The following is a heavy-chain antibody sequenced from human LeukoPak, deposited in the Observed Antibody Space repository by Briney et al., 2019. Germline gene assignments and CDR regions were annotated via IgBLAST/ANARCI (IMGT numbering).Heavy chain of an antibody. CDR3: VREAGYCASVCLKSNWFDP. CDR1: GFPFSNHA. V-gene: IGHV3-23*01. D-gene: IGHD2-21*02. CDR2: ISNGNT. J-gene: IGHJ5*02. Sequence: PGGSLRLSCAASGFPFSNHAMSWVCQPPGKGLEWVSAISNGNTYYADSVGGRFTISRDDSKNMVYLQMNRLRVEDTARYYCVREAGYCASVCLKSNWFDPWGQGTLVTVSS.